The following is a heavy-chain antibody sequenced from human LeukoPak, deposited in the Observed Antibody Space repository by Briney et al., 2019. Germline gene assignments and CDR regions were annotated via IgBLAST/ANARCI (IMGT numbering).Heavy chain of an antibody. CDR2: IRYDGSNK. J-gene: IGHJ4*02. CDR3: AKRGTNSSSWAPFDY. D-gene: IGHD6-13*01. Sequence: GGSLRLSCAASGFTFSSYGMHWVRQAPGKGLEWVAFIRYDGSNKYYADSVKGRFTISRDNSKNTLYLQMNSLRAEDTAVYYCAKRGTNSSSWAPFDYWGQGTLVTVSS. V-gene: IGHV3-30*02. CDR1: GFTFSSYG.